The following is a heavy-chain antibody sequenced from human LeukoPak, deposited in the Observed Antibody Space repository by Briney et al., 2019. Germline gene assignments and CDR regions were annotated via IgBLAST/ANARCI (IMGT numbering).Heavy chain of an antibody. CDR1: GFTFSSYA. D-gene: IGHD5-24*01. CDR2: ISGSGGST. CDR3: AKDPPSLVEMATIFDY. J-gene: IGHJ4*02. V-gene: IGHV3-23*01. Sequence: QTGGSLRLSCAASGFTFSSYAMSWVRQAPGKGLEGVSAISGSGGSTYYADSVKGRFTISRDNSKNTLYLQMNSLRAEDTAVYYCAKDPPSLVEMATIFDYWGQGTLVTVSS.